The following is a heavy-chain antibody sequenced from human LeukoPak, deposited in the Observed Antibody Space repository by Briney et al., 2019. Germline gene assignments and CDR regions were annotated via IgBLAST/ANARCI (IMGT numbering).Heavy chain of an antibody. Sequence: GGSLRLSCTSSGFAFGDYAMTWFRQAPGKGLEWVSIIYPAASTYYADSVKGRFTISRDNSKNTLSLQMNSLSAEDTAVYYCARDVYGGPFDIWGQGTMVTVSS. J-gene: IGHJ3*02. CDR3: ARDVYGGPFDI. D-gene: IGHD3-16*01. CDR2: IYPAAST. CDR1: GFAFGDYA. V-gene: IGHV3-66*01.